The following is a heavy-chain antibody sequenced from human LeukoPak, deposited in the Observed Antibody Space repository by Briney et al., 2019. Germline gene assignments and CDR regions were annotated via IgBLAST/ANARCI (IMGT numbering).Heavy chain of an antibody. D-gene: IGHD2-8*01. CDR2: IKEDGSEK. V-gene: IGHV3-7*01. CDR3: ARDRVYHAFDI. CDR1: GFTFSNFW. J-gene: IGHJ3*02. Sequence: GGSLRLSCAASGFTFSNFWMNWVCQAPVKGLEWVANIKEDGSEKYYVDSVKGRFTISRDNAKNALYLQMNSLRAEDTAVYYCARDRVYHAFDIWGQGTMVTVSS.